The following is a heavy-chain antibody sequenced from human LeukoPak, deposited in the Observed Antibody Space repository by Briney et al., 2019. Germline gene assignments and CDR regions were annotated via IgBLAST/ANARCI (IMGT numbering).Heavy chain of an antibody. Sequence: SETLSLTCTVSGGSISSSSYYWGWIRQPPGKGLEWIGSIYYSGSTYYNPSLTSRVTISVDTSKNQFSLKLSSVTAADTAVYYCTKGGELMNYWGQGTLVTVSS. CDR1: GGSISSSSYY. V-gene: IGHV4-39*07. J-gene: IGHJ4*02. D-gene: IGHD1-26*01. CDR3: TKGGELMNY. CDR2: IYYSGST.